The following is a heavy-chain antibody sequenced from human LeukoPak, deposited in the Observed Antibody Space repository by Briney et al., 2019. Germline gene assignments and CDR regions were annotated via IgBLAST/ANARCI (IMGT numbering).Heavy chain of an antibody. D-gene: IGHD6-13*01. J-gene: IGHJ3*02. CDR2: ISSSSSYI. V-gene: IGHV3-21*01. CDR3: ARDSTGPQPRLGAFDI. CDR1: GFTFSSYT. Sequence: GSLRLSCAASGFTFSSYTMNWVRQAPGKGLEWVSSISSSSSYIYYADSVKGRFTISRDNAKNSLYLQMNSLRAEDTAVYYCARDSTGPQPRLGAFDIWGQGTMVTVSS.